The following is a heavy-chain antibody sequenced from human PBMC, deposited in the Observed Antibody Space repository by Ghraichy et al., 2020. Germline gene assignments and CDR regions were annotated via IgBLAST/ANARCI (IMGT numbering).Heavy chain of an antibody. CDR1: GFTFSSYA. CDR3: AKYYQLPSWSRYYYMDV. CDR2: ISGSGGST. J-gene: IGHJ6*03. D-gene: IGHD2-2*01. V-gene: IGHV3-23*01. Sequence: GGSLRLSCAASGFTFSSYAMSWVRQAPGKGLEWVSGISGSGGSTYYADSLKGRFTISRDNSKNTLYLQMNSLRAEDTALYYCAKYYQLPSWSRYYYMDVWGEGTTVIVSS.